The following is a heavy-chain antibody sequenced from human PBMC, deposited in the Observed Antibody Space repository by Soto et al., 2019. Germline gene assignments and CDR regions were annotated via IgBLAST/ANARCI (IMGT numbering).Heavy chain of an antibody. CDR1: GGSFSGYY. D-gene: IGHD3-16*02. CDR3: ARGARLSHMDV. Sequence: SETLSLTCAVYGGSFSGYYWSWIRQPPGKGLEWIGEINHSGSTNYNPSLKSRVTISVDTSKNQFTLKLSSVTAADTAVYYCARGARLSHMDVWGKGTTVTVSS. J-gene: IGHJ6*03. CDR2: INHSGST. V-gene: IGHV4-34*01.